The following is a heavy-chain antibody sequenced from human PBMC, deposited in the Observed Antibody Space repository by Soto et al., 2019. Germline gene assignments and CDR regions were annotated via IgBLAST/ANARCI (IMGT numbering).Heavy chain of an antibody. J-gene: IGHJ3*02. V-gene: IGHV1-18*01. CDR2: ISAYNGNT. D-gene: IGHD4-17*01. CDR1: GYTFTSHG. CDR3: ASSDYGDYNAFDI. Sequence: ASVKVSCKASGYTFTSHGISWVRQAPGQGLEWMGWISAYNGNTNYAQKLQGRVTMATDTSTSTAYMELRSLRSDDTAVYYCASSDYGDYNAFDIWGQGTMVTVSS.